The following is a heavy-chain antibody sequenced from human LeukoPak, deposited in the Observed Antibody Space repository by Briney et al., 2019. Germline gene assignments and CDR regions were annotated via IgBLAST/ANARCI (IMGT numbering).Heavy chain of an antibody. Sequence: SQTLSLTCTVSGGSISGGGYYWSWIRQHPGKGLEWIGYIYYSGSTYYNPSLKSRVTISVDTSKNQFSLKLSSVTAADTAVYYCASTPFPTVTTPYGMDVWGQGTTVTVSS. CDR3: ASTPFPTVTTPYGMDV. CDR1: GGSISGGGYY. V-gene: IGHV4-31*03. CDR2: IYYSGST. J-gene: IGHJ6*02. D-gene: IGHD4-17*01.